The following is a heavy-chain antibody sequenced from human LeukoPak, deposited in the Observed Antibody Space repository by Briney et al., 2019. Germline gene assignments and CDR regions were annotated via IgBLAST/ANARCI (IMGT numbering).Heavy chain of an antibody. J-gene: IGHJ6*03. CDR3: ARDLGVPAAYYYYYMDV. CDR1: GYTFTGYY. CDR2: INPNSGGT. D-gene: IGHD2-2*01. Sequence: ASVEVSCKASGYTFTGYYMHWVRQAPGQGLEWMGWINPNSGGTNYAQKFQGRVTMTRDTSISTAYMELSRLRSDDTAVYYCARDLGVPAAYYYYYMDVWGKGTTVTVSS. V-gene: IGHV1-2*02.